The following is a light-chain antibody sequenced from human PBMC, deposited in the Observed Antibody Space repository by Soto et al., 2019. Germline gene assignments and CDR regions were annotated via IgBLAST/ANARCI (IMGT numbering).Light chain of an antibody. CDR1: SSDVGSYNL. Sequence: QSALTQPASVSGSPGQSITISCTGTSSDVGSYNLVSWYQQHPGKAPKVMIYEGSMRPSGVSNRFSGSKSGNTASLTISGLQAEDEADYYCCSYAGSSTYVFGTGTKLTVL. CDR2: EGS. J-gene: IGLJ1*01. V-gene: IGLV2-23*01. CDR3: CSYAGSSTYV.